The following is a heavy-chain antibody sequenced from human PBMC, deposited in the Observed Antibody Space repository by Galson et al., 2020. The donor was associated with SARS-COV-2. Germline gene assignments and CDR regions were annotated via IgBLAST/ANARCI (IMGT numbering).Heavy chain of an antibody. CDR1: GFTFSSYG. CDR2: ISYDGSNK. J-gene: IGHJ4*02. V-gene: IGHV3-30*18. Sequence: GGSLRLSCAASGFTFSSYGMHWVRRAPGKGLEWVAVISYDGSNKYYADSVKGRFTISRDNSKNTLYLQMNSLRAEDTAVYYCAKDTAELLLWFGELSPFDYWGQGTLVTVSS. D-gene: IGHD3-10*01. CDR3: AKDTAELLLWFGELSPFDY.